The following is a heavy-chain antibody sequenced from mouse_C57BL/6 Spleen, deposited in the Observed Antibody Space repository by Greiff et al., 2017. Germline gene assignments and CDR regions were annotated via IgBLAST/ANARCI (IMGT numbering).Heavy chain of an antibody. CDR3: ARRLLSFDY. CDR2: ISSGSSTI. CDR1: FFPFLSSF. Sequence: EVKVEESGGGLVPPGGSLKLCLASSFFPFLSSFLPFFLHSPYNFLYFFAYISSGSSTIYYADTVKGRFTISRDNAKNTLFLQMTSLRSEDTAMYYCARRLLSFDYWGQGTTLTVSS. J-gene: IGHJ2*01. D-gene: IGHD2-3*01. V-gene: IGHV5-17*01.